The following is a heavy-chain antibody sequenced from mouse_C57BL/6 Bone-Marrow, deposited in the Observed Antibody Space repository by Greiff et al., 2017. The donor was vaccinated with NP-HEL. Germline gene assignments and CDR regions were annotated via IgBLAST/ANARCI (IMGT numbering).Heavy chain of an antibody. CDR3: TLTGKGLYAMDY. V-gene: IGHV14-4*01. CDR1: GFNIKDDY. D-gene: IGHD4-1*01. CDR2: IDPENGDT. Sequence: VQLQQSGAELVRPGASVKLSCTASGFNIKDDYMHWVKQRPEQGLEWIGWIDPENGDTEYASKFQGKATITADTSSNTAYLQLSSLTSEDTAVYYCTLTGKGLYAMDYWGQGTSVTVSS. J-gene: IGHJ4*01.